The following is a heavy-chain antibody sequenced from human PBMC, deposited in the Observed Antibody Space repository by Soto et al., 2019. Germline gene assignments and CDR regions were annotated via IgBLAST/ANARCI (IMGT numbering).Heavy chain of an antibody. CDR3: AKVKRAPGTNQPYLDY. Sequence: EVQLVESGGGLEQPGGSLRLSCAASGLTFSSYEMNWVRQAPGKGLEWVSYINSDGATIYYADSVKGRFTVSRDNAEKSLYLQMNSLRAEDTAFYYCAKVKRAPGTNQPYLDYWGQGTLVTVSS. V-gene: IGHV3-48*03. CDR2: INSDGATI. CDR1: GLTFSSYE. D-gene: IGHD1-1*01. J-gene: IGHJ4*02.